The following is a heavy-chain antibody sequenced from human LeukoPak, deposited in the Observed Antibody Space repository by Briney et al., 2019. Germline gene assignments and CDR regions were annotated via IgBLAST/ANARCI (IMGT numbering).Heavy chain of an antibody. J-gene: IGHJ6*03. CDR3: ARDRGYSSSWGDYYYYYMDV. Sequence: SQTLSLTCAISGDSVSSNSAAWNWIRQSPSRGLEWLGRTYYRSKWYNDYAVSVKSRTTINADTSKNQFSLQLNSVTPEDTAVYYCARDRGYSSSWGDYYYYYMDVWGRGTTVTVSS. CDR1: GDSVSSNSAA. D-gene: IGHD6-13*01. CDR2: TYYRSKWYN. V-gene: IGHV6-1*01.